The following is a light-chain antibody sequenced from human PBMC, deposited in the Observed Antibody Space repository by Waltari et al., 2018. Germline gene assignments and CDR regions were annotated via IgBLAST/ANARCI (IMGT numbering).Light chain of an antibody. V-gene: IGKV4-1*01. CDR2: WAS. CDR1: QSVLYNSKHQNY. J-gene: IGKJ3*01. Sequence: DIVMTQSPDSLAVSLGERATINCKSSQSVLYNSKHQNYLAWYQQKPGQPPKLLIHWASRRETGVPDRFSGGGSGTDFTLTISSLQAEDVAVYYCQQYYSSSVTFGPGTKVEIK. CDR3: QQYYSSSVT.